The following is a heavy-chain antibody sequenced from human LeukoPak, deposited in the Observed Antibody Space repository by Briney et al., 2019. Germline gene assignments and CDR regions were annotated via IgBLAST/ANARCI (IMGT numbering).Heavy chain of an antibody. J-gene: IGHJ3*01. D-gene: IGHD3-22*01. V-gene: IGHV3-30-3*01. CDR2: ISYDGSNK. CDR3: AGYYYDSSGYV. CDR1: GFTFSSYA. Sequence: GGSLRLSCAASGFTFSSYAMHWVRQAPGKGLEWVAVISYDGSNKYYADSVKGRFTISRDNSKDTLYLQMNSLRAEDTAVYYCAGYYYDSSGYVWGQGTMVTVSS.